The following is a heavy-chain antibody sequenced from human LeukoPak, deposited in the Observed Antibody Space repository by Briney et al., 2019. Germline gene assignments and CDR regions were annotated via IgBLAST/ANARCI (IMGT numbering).Heavy chain of an antibody. CDR1: GFIFRNYA. D-gene: IGHD3-3*01. CDR2: ISGSGDSV. Sequence: GGSLRLSCAGSGFIFRNYAMAWVRQAPGKGLECVSAISGSGDSVRHADSVQGRFIISRDNSKNTLYLQMDNLRAEDTALYYCARDFWATNYYYGMDVWGQGTTVTVSS. CDR3: ARDFWATNYYYGMDV. J-gene: IGHJ6*02. V-gene: IGHV3-23*01.